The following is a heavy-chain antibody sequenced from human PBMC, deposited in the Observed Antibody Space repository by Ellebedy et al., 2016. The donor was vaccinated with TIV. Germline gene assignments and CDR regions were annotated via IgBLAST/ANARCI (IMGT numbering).Heavy chain of an antibody. CDR2: IFTSGSF. V-gene: IGHV4-4*07. Sequence: SETLSLXXTVSGGSVSRYFWSWIRQPAGPGLEWIGRIFTSGSFNYNPSLMSRVTMSVVTSKNQISLRLNSVTTADTAVYYCARVHCSITTCDYYYMDVWGKGTTVTVSS. D-gene: IGHD1-1*01. CDR3: ARVHCSITTCDYYYMDV. J-gene: IGHJ6*03. CDR1: GGSVSRYF.